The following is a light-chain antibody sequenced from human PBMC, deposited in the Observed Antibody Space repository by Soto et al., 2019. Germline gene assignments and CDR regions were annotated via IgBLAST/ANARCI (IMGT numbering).Light chain of an antibody. CDR2: NND. Sequence: QSVLTQPPSVSGAPGQRVTISCTGTSSNIGAGYAVHWYQQLPGTAPKLLIYNNDNRPSGVPDRISASNSGTSASPAITGLQAEDEAHYYCQSYDDGLSGSVFGGGTKVTVL. CDR3: QSYDDGLSGSV. V-gene: IGLV1-40*01. CDR1: SSNIGAGYA. J-gene: IGLJ2*01.